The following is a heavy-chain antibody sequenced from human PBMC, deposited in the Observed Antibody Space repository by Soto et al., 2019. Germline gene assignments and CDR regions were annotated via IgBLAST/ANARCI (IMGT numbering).Heavy chain of an antibody. CDR3: ARDRTLTNYYDSSGYYSAFDI. CDR1: GGTFSSYA. J-gene: IGHJ3*02. Sequence: QVQLVESGAEVKKPGSSVKVSCKASGGTFSSYAISWVRQAPGQGLEWMGGIIPIFGTANYAQKVQGRVTITADDSTSTAHVELSSLRSEDTAVYSCARDRTLTNYYDSSGYYSAFDIWGQGTMVTVSS. CDR2: IIPIFGTA. D-gene: IGHD3-22*01. V-gene: IGHV1-69*01.